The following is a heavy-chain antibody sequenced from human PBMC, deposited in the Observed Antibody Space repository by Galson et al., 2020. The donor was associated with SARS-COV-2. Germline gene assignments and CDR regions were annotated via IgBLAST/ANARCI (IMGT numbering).Heavy chain of an antibody. V-gene: IGHV3-74*01. D-gene: IGHD7-27*01. CDR1: GFTFSSYW. Sequence: ALHGESLKISCAASGFTFSSYWMQWVRQAPGKGLVWVSRIYSEGSSTSYADSVKGRFTISGDNAKNTLYLQMNSLRAEDTAVYYCARGDMGNDYFDYWGQGTLVTVSS. CDR2: IYSEGSST. J-gene: IGHJ4*02. CDR3: ARGDMGNDYFDY.